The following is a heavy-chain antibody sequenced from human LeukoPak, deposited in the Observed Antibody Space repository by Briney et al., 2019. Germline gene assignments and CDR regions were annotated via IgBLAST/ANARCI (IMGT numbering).Heavy chain of an antibody. CDR1: GYTLTELS. D-gene: IGHD2-21*02. J-gene: IGHJ4*02. CDR3: ATDLLGAYCGGDCRHY. V-gene: IGHV1-24*01. Sequence: ASVKVSCKASGYTLTELSMHWVRQAPGKGLEWMGGFDPEDGETIYAQKFQGRVTMTEDTSTDTAHMELSSLRSEDTAVYYCATDLLGAYCGGDCRHYWGQGTLVTVSS. CDR2: FDPEDGET.